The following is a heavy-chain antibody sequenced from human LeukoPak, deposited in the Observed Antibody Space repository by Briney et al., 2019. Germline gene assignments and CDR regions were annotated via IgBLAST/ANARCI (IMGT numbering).Heavy chain of an antibody. J-gene: IGHJ4*02. CDR3: ARGGRYGDYVGY. CDR1: GFTFSSYE. V-gene: IGHV3-48*03. Sequence: PGGSLRLSCAASGFTFSSYEMNWVRQAPGKGLEWVSYISSSGSTIYYADSVKGRFIISRDNAKNSLYLQMNSLRADDTAVYYCARGGRYGDYVGYWGQGTLVTVSS. D-gene: IGHD4-17*01. CDR2: ISSSGSTI.